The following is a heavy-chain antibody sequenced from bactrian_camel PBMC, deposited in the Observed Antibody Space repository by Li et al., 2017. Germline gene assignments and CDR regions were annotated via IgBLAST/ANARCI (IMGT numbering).Heavy chain of an antibody. J-gene: IGHJ4*01. D-gene: IGHD3*01. Sequence: HVQLVESGGGSVQAGGSLRHSCAASPETYHNHCMGWFRQVPGKDTEGDARIDGSGQYTFYTDSTKGRFTISRADNTLYLQMNDLKPEDSAMYYCAAMVTIGCSVSPETFRWWGQGTQVTVS. CDR2: IDGSGQYT. CDR3: AAMVTIGCSVSPETFRW. CDR1: PETYHNHC. V-gene: IGHV3-2*01.